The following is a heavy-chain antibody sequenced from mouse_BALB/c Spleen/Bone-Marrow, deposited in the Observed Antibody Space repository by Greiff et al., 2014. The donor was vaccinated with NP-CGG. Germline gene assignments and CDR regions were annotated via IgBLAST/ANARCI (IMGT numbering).Heavy chain of an antibody. V-gene: IGHV1-55*01. J-gene: IGHJ3*01. CDR3: ARFSQLGLLAY. CDR2: IYPGSGST. D-gene: IGHD3-1*01. Sequence: ESGAELVKPGTSVKLSCKASGYNFTSYWINWVKLRPGQGLEWIGDIYPGSGSTNYNEKFKSKATLTVDTSSSTAYMQLSSLASKDSALYYCARFSQLGLLAYWGQGTLVTVSA. CDR1: GYNFTSYW.